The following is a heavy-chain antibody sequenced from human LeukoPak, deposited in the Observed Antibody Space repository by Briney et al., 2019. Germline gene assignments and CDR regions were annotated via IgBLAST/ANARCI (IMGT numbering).Heavy chain of an antibody. V-gene: IGHV4-61*02. CDR2: INSRGST. CDR3: ARYRLGWFDP. J-gene: IGHJ5*02. CDR1: GGSISSSDYF. D-gene: IGHD6-25*01. Sequence: SETLFLTCTASGGSISSSDYFWSWIRQPAGTGLEWIGRINSRGSTNYNPSLKSRVTLSVDTSKNQFSLKLTSVTVADTAVYYCARYRLGWFDPWGQGTLVTVSS.